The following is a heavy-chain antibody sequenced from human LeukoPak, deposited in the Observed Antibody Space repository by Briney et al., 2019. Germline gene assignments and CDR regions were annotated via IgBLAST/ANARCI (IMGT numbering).Heavy chain of an antibody. D-gene: IGHD3-16*02. Sequence: PGGSLRLSCAASGFTFSSYAMSWVRQAPGKGLEWVSAISGSGGSTYYADSVKGRFTISRDNSKNTLYLQMNSLRAEDTAVYYCAKGPPITFGGVIFYYFDYWGQGTLVTVSS. CDR1: GFTFSSYA. CDR2: ISGSGGST. J-gene: IGHJ4*02. CDR3: AKGPPITFGGVIFYYFDY. V-gene: IGHV3-23*01.